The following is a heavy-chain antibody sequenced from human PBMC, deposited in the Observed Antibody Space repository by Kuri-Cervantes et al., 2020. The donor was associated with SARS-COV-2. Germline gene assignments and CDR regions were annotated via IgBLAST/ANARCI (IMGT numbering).Heavy chain of an antibody. V-gene: IGHV3-23*01. CDR2: ISCNGGST. CDR1: GFTFSSYA. CDR3: AKDCAYYDILTGYDY. Sequence: GGSLRLSCAASGFTFSSYAMSWVRQAPGKGLEWVSTISCNGGSTYYADSVKGRFTISSDNSKHTLYLQMNSLRAEDTAVYYCAKDCAYYDILTGYDYWGQGTLVTVSS. J-gene: IGHJ4*02. D-gene: IGHD3-9*01.